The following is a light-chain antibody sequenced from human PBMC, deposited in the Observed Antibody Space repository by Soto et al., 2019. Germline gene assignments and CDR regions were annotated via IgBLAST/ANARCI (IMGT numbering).Light chain of an antibody. J-gene: IGKJ1*01. CDR2: GAS. CDR3: QQYDSSPRT. V-gene: IGKV3-20*01. CDR1: QSVSSTF. Sequence: ENVLTQSPGTLSLSPGERATLSCRASQSVSSTFLAWYQQKPGQAPRLLIYGASNKATGIPDRFSGSGSGTDFTLTISRLEPEDFAVYYCQQYDSSPRTFGQGTKVEIK.